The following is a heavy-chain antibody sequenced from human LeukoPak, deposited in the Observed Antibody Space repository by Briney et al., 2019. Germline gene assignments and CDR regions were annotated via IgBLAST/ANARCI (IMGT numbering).Heavy chain of an antibody. CDR3: ARRVLRYWFDP. J-gene: IGHJ5*02. Sequence: SETLSLTCAVYGGSFSGYYWSWIRQPPGKGLEWIGEINHSGSTNYNPSLKSRVTISVDTSKNQFSLKLSSETAADTAVYYCARRVLRYWFDPWGQGTLVTVSS. V-gene: IGHV4-34*01. CDR2: INHSGST. CDR1: GGSFSGYY.